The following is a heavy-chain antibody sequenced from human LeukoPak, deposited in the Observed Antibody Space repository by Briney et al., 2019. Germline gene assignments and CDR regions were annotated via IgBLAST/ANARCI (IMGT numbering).Heavy chain of an antibody. CDR1: GFTFSDYY. CDR2: ISSSSSYT. Sequence: GGSLRLSCAASGFTFSDYYMSWIRQAPGKGLEWVSYISSSSSYTNYADSVKGRFTISRDNAKNSLYLQMNSLRAEDTAVYYCARVGRPYCGGDCSNWFDPWGQGTLVTVSS. J-gene: IGHJ5*02. D-gene: IGHD2-21*02. CDR3: ARVGRPYCGGDCSNWFDP. V-gene: IGHV3-11*05.